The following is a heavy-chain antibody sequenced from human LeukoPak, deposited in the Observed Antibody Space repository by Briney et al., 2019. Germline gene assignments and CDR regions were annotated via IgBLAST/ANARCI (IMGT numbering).Heavy chain of an antibody. CDR3: ARTSIVVVTAIDY. V-gene: IGHV1-2*02. CDR1: GYTFTGYY. J-gene: IGHJ4*02. CDR2: INPNSGGT. D-gene: IGHD2-21*02. Sequence: ASVKVSCKASGYTFTGYYMHWVRQAPGQGLEWMGWINPNSGGTNYAQKFQGRVTMTRDTSISTAYMELSRLRSDDTAVYYCARTSIVVVTAIDYWGQGSQVTVSP.